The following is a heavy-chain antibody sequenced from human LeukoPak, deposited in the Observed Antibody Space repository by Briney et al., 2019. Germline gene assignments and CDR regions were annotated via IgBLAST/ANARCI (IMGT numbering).Heavy chain of an antibody. D-gene: IGHD3-10*01. J-gene: IGHJ4*02. V-gene: IGHV4-34*01. Sequence: SETLSLTCAVYGGSFSGYYWSWIRQPPGKGLEWIGEINHSGSTNYNPSLKSRVTISVDTSKNQFSLKLSSVTAADTAVYYCARGPYYYGSGSYPDYWGQGTLVTVPS. CDR2: INHSGST. CDR1: GGSFSGYY. CDR3: ARGPYYYGSGSYPDY.